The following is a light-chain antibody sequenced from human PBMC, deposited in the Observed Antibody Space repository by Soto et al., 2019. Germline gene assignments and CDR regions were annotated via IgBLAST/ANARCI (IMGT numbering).Light chain of an antibody. CDR3: QHYITSLTT. J-gene: IGKJ1*01. Sequence: EIVLTQSPGTLSLSPGERATLACGASQSVTSNYLAWYQQKPGQAPRLLIYGASRRATGVPDRFIGSGSGTDFTLTISSLEPEDFAVYYCQHYITSLTTFGQGTKVDIK. V-gene: IGKV3-20*01. CDR1: QSVTSNY. CDR2: GAS.